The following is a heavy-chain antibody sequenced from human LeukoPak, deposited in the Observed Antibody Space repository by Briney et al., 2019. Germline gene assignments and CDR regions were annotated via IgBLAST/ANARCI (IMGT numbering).Heavy chain of an antibody. CDR2: ISASGGTT. Sequence: GGSLRLSCAASGFTLGTSDMSWVRQAPGKGLEWVSTISASGGTTYYADSVKGRFTISRDNSKNTVYLQMNSLRVEDTAVYYCAQLTTRWGQGTLVTVSS. CDR1: GFTLGTSD. D-gene: IGHD4-17*01. CDR3: AQLTTR. V-gene: IGHV3-23*01. J-gene: IGHJ4*02.